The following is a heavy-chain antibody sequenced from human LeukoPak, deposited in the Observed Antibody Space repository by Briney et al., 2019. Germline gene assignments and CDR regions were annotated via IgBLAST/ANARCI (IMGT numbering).Heavy chain of an antibody. V-gene: IGHV3-21*04. J-gene: IGHJ4*02. CDR2: ISSSSSYI. CDR3: AKGVYGDYVYVY. D-gene: IGHD4-17*01. Sequence: PGGSLRLSCAASGFTFSSYSMNWVRQAPGKGLEWVSSISSSSSYIYYADSVKGRFTISRDNAKNSLYLQMNSLRAEDTAVYYCAKGVYGDYVYVYWGQGTLVTVSS. CDR1: GFTFSSYS.